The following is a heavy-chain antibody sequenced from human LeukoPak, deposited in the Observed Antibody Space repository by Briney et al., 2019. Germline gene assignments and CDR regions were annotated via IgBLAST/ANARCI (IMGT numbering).Heavy chain of an antibody. J-gene: IGHJ4*02. D-gene: IGHD3-22*01. CDR2: ISYDGSNK. CDR3: AKDDGTSSYYYDSSGYYEDY. V-gene: IGHV3-30*18. CDR1: GFTFSSYG. Sequence: PGGSLRLSCAASGFTFSSYGMHWVRQAPGKGLEWVAVISYDGSNKYYADSVKGRFTISRDNSKNTLYLQMNSLRAEDTAVYYCAKDDGTSSYYYDSSGYYEDYWGQGTLVTVSS.